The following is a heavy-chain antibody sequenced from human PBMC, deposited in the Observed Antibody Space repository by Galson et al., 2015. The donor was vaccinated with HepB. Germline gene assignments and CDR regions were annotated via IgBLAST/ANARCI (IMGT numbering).Heavy chain of an antibody. CDR1: GFTFSSYG. CDR3: ARLGSFWSGYYLDY. CDR2: ISYDGSNK. V-gene: IGHV3-30*03. D-gene: IGHD3-3*01. J-gene: IGHJ4*02. Sequence: SLRLSCAASGFTFSSYGMHWVRQAPSKGLEWVAVISYDGSNKYYADSVKGRFTISRDNSKNTLYLQMNSLRAEDTAVYYCARLGSFWSGYYLDYWGQGTLVTVSS.